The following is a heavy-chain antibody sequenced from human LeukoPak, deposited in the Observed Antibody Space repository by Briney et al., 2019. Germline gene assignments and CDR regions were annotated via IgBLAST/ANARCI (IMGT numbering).Heavy chain of an antibody. CDR2: INPSGGRT. CDR3: ARDPGYDFWSGWYFDY. CDR1: VYTFTSYY. J-gene: IGHJ4*02. Sequence: ASVKLSCTPSVYTFTSYYMHWGRQAPGQGLGWMGIINPSGGRTSYAQKFQGRVTMTRDTSTSTVYMELSSLRSEDTAVYYCARDPGYDFWSGWYFDYWGQGTLVTVSS. V-gene: IGHV1-46*01. D-gene: IGHD3-3*01.